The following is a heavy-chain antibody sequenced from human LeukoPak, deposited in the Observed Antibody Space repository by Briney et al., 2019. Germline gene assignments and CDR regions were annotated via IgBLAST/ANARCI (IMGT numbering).Heavy chain of an antibody. CDR1: GYTFTGYY. J-gene: IGHJ4*02. Sequence: ASVKVSCKASGYTFTGYYMHWVRQAPGQGLEWMGWINPNSGGTNYAQKFQGRVTMTRDTSISTAYMELSRLRSDDTAVYYCARGGIIMIVVPGGGFDYWGQGTLVTVSS. V-gene: IGHV1-2*02. D-gene: IGHD3-22*01. CDR3: ARGGIIMIVVPGGGFDY. CDR2: INPNSGGT.